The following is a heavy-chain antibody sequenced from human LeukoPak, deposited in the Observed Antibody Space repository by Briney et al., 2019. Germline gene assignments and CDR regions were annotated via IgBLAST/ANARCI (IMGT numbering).Heavy chain of an antibody. D-gene: IGHD5-24*01. CDR1: GGSISSYY. CDR2: IYYSGST. Sequence: SETLSLTCTVSGGSISSYYWSWIRQPPGKGLEWIGYIYYSGSTNYNPSLKSRVTISVDTSKNQFSLRLSSVTAADTAVYYCARHGWDGYSRPFDYWGQGTLVTVSS. J-gene: IGHJ4*02. V-gene: IGHV4-59*08. CDR3: ARHGWDGYSRPFDY.